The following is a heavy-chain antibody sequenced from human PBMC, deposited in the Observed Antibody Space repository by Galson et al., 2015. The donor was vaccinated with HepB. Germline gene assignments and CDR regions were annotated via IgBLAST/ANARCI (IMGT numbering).Heavy chain of an antibody. V-gene: IGHV3-30*18. CDR3: AKAGRRYQFLYGFDP. D-gene: IGHD2-2*02. CDR1: GFTFSSYG. CDR2: ITYNGRVE. J-gene: IGHJ5*02. Sequence: SLRLSCAASGFTFSSYGMHWVRQAPGKGLEWVAVITYNGRVEYYSDSVKGRFTISRDNSKNTLYLQMNSLRAEDTAMYYCAKAGRRYQFLYGFDPWGQGTLVTVSP.